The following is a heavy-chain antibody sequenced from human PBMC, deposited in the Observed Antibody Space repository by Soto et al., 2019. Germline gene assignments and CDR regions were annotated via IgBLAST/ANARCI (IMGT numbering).Heavy chain of an antibody. CDR3: AREGTHAGAGTFDY. CDR2: IYYSGRT. V-gene: IGHV4-31*03. J-gene: IGHJ4*02. CDR1: GGSISSGGYY. D-gene: IGHD6-19*01. Sequence: QVQLQESGPGLVKPSQTLSLTCTVSGGSISSGGYYWSWIRQHPGKGLEWIGYIYYSGRTYYNPSLKARVTIYLDTCKNQYSRKLGSVPAADTAVYYCAREGTHAGAGTFDYWGQGTLVTVSS.